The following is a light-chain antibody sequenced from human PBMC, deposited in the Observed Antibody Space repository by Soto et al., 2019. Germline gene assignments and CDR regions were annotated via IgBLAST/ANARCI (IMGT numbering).Light chain of an antibody. CDR3: QQYGSSPRM. V-gene: IGKV3-20*01. CDR1: QSVSSSY. CDR2: GAS. J-gene: IGKJ1*01. Sequence: EIELTQSPGTLSLTPGERATLSCRASQSVSSSYLAWYQQKPGQAPRLLIYGASSRATGIPDRFSGSGSGTDFTLTISRLEPEDFAGYYCQQYGSSPRMFGQGTKVEIK.